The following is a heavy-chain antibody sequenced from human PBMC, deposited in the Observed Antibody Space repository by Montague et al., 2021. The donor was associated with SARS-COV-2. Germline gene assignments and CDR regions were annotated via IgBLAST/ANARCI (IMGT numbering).Heavy chain of an antibody. J-gene: IGHJ2*01. D-gene: IGHD2-21*02. CDR1: GDSVSSHIAT. Sequence: CAISGDSVSSHIATWNWNRQSPSRGLEWVGRTYYRSKWYNDYAVSVKSRVIINPDTSNNRISLQLNSVTPEDTAVYYCARAYRGGDCYFYWYFDLWGRGTLVTVSS. CDR3: ARAYRGGDCYFYWYFDL. CDR2: TYYRSKWYN. V-gene: IGHV6-1*01.